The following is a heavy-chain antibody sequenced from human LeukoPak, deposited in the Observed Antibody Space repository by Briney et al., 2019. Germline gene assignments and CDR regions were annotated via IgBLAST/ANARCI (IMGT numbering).Heavy chain of an antibody. D-gene: IGHD4-17*01. Sequence: PSETLSLTCAVSGYSISSGYYWGWIRPPPGKGLEWIGRIYHSGSTYYNPSLKSRVTISVDTAKNQFSLKLSSVTPADTAVYYCARAYGDPSYYFDYWGQGTLVTVSS. CDR3: ARAYGDPSYYFDY. CDR2: IYHSGST. J-gene: IGHJ4*02. V-gene: IGHV4-38-2*01. CDR1: GYSISSGYY.